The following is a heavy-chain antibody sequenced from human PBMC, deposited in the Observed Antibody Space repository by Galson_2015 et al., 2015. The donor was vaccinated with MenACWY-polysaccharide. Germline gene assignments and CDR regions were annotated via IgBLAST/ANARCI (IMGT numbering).Heavy chain of an antibody. Sequence: SLRLSCAASGFTFSSYGMHWVRQAPGKGLEWVASIRYDGSNENYADSVKGRFTISRDNSKNTLNLQMNSLRAEDTDVYYCATINGSGSPYAHLGYWGQGTLVTVSS. D-gene: IGHD3-10*01. V-gene: IGHV3-30*02. CDR2: IRYDGSNE. J-gene: IGHJ4*02. CDR1: GFTFSSYG. CDR3: ATINGSGSPYAHLGY.